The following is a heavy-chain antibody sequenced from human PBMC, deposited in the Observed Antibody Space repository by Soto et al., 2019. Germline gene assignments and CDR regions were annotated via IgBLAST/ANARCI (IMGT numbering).Heavy chain of an antibody. V-gene: IGHV4-59*01. Sequence: QVQLQESGPGLVKPSETLSLTCTVSGGSISSYYWSWIRQPPGKGLEWIGYIYYSGSTNYNPSLKLRVTIAVDTSKNQSYLKLSSVTAADTAVYYCARGRAAAALNWFDPCGQGTLVTVSS. D-gene: IGHD6-13*01. CDR1: GGSISSYY. CDR2: IYYSGST. CDR3: ARGRAAAALNWFDP. J-gene: IGHJ5*02.